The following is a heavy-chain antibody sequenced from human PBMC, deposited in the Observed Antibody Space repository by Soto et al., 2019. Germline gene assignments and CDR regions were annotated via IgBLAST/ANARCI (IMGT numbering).Heavy chain of an antibody. CDR3: ARDRAIAAAGGGHYYYGMDV. CDR1: GGSISTYY. D-gene: IGHD6-13*01. J-gene: IGHJ6*02. CDR2: IYYSGT. V-gene: IGHV4-59*01. Sequence: PSETLSLTCTVSGGSISTYYWSWIRQPPGKGLEWIGYIYYSGTNYNPSLKSRVTISVDTSKNQFSLKLTSVTAADTAVYYCARDRAIAAAGGGHYYYGMDVWGQGTTVTVSS.